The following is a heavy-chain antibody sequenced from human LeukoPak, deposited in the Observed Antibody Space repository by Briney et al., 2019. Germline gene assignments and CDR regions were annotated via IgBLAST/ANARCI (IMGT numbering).Heavy chain of an antibody. CDR1: GFTFSSYA. CDR3: TTVPYYGVYGDAFDI. J-gene: IGHJ3*02. CDR2: IKSKTDGGTT. Sequence: GGSLRLSCAASGFTFSSYAMSWVRQAPGKGLEWVGRIKSKTDGGTTDYAAPVKGRFTISRDDSKNTLYLKMNSLKPEDPAVYYCTTVPYYGVYGDAFDIWGQGTMVTVSS. D-gene: IGHD4-17*01. V-gene: IGHV3-15*01.